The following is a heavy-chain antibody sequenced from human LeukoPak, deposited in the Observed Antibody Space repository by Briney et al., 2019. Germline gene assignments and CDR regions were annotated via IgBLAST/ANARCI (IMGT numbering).Heavy chain of an antibody. CDR1: GFTFSSYE. J-gene: IGHJ4*02. CDR2: ISSSGSTI. CDR3: ARDKVQGPTILGY. V-gene: IGHV3-48*03. Sequence: PGGSLRLSCAASGFTFSSYEMNWVRQAPGKGLEWVSYISSSGSTIYYADSVKGRFTISRDNAKNSLYLQMNSLSAEDTAVYYCARDKVQGPTILGYWGQGTLVTVSS. D-gene: IGHD1-26*01.